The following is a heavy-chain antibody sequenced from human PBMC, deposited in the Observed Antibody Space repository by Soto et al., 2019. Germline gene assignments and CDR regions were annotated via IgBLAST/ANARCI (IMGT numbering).Heavy chain of an antibody. D-gene: IGHD5-12*01. Sequence: ASVKVSCKASGYTFTSYGISWVRQAPEQGLEWMGWISAYNGNTNYAQKLQGRVTMTTDTSTSTAYMELRSLRSDDTAVYYCARGGQRWLQAYYFDYWGQGTLVTVSS. J-gene: IGHJ4*02. V-gene: IGHV1-18*01. CDR3: ARGGQRWLQAYYFDY. CDR2: ISAYNGNT. CDR1: GYTFTSYG.